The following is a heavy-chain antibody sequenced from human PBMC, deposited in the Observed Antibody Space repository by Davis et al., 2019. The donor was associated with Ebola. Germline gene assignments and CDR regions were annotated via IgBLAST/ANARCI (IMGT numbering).Heavy chain of an antibody. Sequence: PGGSLRLSCAASGFTVSTTFMSWVRQAPGKGLEWVSVINIDGDSNYADSVKGRFTISRDNSKNTLYLQMNSLRAEDTAVYYCARFTGMDVWGKGTTVTVSS. V-gene: IGHV3-53*05. CDR1: GFTVSTTF. J-gene: IGHJ6*04. CDR2: INIDGDS. CDR3: ARFTGMDV.